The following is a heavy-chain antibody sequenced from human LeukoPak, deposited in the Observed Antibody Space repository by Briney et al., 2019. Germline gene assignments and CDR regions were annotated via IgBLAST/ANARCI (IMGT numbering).Heavy chain of an antibody. V-gene: IGHV1-2*02. CDR3: ARDQGSAMVTEDY. Sequence: VASVKVSCKASGYTFTSYGISWVRQAPGQGLEWMGWINPNSGGTNYAQKFQGRVTMTRDTSISTAYMELSRLRSDDTAVYYCARDQGSAMVTEDYWGQGTLVTVSS. CDR1: GYTFTSYG. CDR2: INPNSGGT. D-gene: IGHD5-18*01. J-gene: IGHJ4*02.